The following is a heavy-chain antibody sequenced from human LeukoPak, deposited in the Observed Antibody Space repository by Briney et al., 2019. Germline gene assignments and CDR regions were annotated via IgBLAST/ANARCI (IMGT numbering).Heavy chain of an antibody. CDR3: AREPPDNP. Sequence: GASVTVSCTASGYTFTSFDINWVRQATGQGLEWMGWMNPNNGNTGYAQKFQGRVTITTDESTSTAYMELSSLRSEDTAVYYCAREPPDNPWGQGTLVTVSS. J-gene: IGHJ5*02. V-gene: IGHV1-8*01. CDR2: MNPNNGNT. CDR1: GYTFTSFD. D-gene: IGHD1-14*01.